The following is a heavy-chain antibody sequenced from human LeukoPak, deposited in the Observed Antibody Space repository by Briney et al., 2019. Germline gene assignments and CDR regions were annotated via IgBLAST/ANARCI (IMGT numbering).Heavy chain of an antibody. V-gene: IGHV3-7*03. Sequence: GGSLRLSCAASGFTFSSYWMSWVRQAPGKGLEWVANIKQGGSEKYYVDSVKGRFTISRDNAKNSLYLQMNSLRAADTAVYYCARGAGVVAVAGTLLAYWGQGTLVTVSS. D-gene: IGHD6-19*01. CDR2: IKQGGSEK. J-gene: IGHJ4*02. CDR1: GFTFSSYW. CDR3: ARGAGVVAVAGTLLAY.